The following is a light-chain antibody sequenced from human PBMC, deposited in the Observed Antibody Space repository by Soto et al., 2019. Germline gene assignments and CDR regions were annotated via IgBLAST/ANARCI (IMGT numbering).Light chain of an antibody. Sequence: DIQMTQSPSSLSASVGDRVTITCRASENSYNYLSWYQQKAGKAPKLLIYGATNLQSGVPSRFSGSGSGTDFALTIRSLQPEDFATYYCQQSYTSPYTFGRGTNLEIK. CDR3: QQSYTSPYT. J-gene: IGKJ2*01. CDR2: GAT. V-gene: IGKV1-39*01. CDR1: ENSYNY.